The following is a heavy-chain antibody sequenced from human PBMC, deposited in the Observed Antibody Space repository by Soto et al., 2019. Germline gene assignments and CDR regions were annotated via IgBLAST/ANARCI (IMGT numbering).Heavy chain of an antibody. CDR1: GGTFSSYA. CDR3: AREPWRNYYGSGSYHNWFDP. V-gene: IGHV1-69*13. CDR2: IIPIFGTA. Sequence: ASVKVSCKASGGTFSSYAISWVRQAPGQGLEWMGGIIPIFGTANYAQKFQGRVTITADESTSTAYMELSSLRSEDTAVYYCAREPWRNYYGSGSYHNWFDPWGQGTLVTVSS. J-gene: IGHJ5*02. D-gene: IGHD3-10*01.